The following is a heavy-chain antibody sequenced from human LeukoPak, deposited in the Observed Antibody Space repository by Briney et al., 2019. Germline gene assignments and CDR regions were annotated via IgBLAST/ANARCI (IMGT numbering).Heavy chain of an antibody. CDR1: GFTFSSYW. CDR3: ARGDPYYYGSGSLDY. CDR2: IKQDGSEK. D-gene: IGHD3-10*01. V-gene: IGHV3-7*01. Sequence: GGSLRLSCAASGFTFSSYWMSWVRQAPGKGLEWVANIKQDGSEKYYVDSVKGRFTISRDNAKNSLYLQMNSLRAEDTAVYYCARGDPYYYGSGSLDYWGQGTLVTVSS. J-gene: IGHJ4*02.